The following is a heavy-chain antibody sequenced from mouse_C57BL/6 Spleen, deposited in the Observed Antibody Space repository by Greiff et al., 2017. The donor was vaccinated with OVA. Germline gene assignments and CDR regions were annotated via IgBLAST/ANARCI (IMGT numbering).Heavy chain of an antibody. V-gene: IGHV1-69*01. Sequence: QVQLQQSGAELVMPGASVKLSCKASGYTFTSYWMHWVKQRPGQGLEWIGEIDPSDSYTNYNQKFKGKSTLTVDKSSSTAYMQLSSLTSEDSAVYYCARSYYGTDWYFDVWGTGTTVTVSS. D-gene: IGHD1-1*01. CDR3: ARSYYGTDWYFDV. CDR2: IDPSDSYT. J-gene: IGHJ1*03. CDR1: GYTFTSYW.